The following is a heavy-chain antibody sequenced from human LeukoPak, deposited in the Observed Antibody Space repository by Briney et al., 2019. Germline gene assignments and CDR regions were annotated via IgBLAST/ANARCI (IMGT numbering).Heavy chain of an antibody. Sequence: PGRSLRLSCAASGFTFSSYAMHWVRQAPGKGLEWVAVISYDGSNKYYADSVKGRFTISRDNSKNTLDLQMDSLRAEGTAVYYCARLADDYGSGSYYNDHWGQGALVIVSS. D-gene: IGHD3-10*01. CDR2: ISYDGSNK. J-gene: IGHJ4*02. CDR1: GFTFSSYA. V-gene: IGHV3-30*07. CDR3: ARLADDYGSGSYYNDH.